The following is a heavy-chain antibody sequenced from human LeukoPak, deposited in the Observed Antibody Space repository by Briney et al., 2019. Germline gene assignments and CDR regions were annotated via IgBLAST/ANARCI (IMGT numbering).Heavy chain of an antibody. CDR3: ARDDYGDYTFHH. D-gene: IGHD4-17*01. J-gene: IGHJ1*01. CDR1: GGSISSYY. CDR2: IHYSGST. Sequence: SETLSLTCTVSGGSISSYYWSWLRQPPGKGLHWIGYIHYSGSTNYNPSLKSRVTISVDTSKNQFSLKMTSVTAADTALYYCARDDYGDYTFHHWGQGTLVTVSS. V-gene: IGHV4-59*01.